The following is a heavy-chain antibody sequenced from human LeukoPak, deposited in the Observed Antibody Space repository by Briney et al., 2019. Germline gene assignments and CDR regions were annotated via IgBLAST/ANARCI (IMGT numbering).Heavy chain of an antibody. CDR3: AKNPRPITTYYFDY. Sequence: GGSLRLSCAASGFTFSSYWMHWVRQAPGKGLEWVSAISGSGGSTYYADSVKGRFTISRDNSKNTLYLQMNSLRAEDTAVYYCAKNPRPITTYYFDYWGQGTLVTVSS. CDR1: GFTFSSYW. V-gene: IGHV3-23*01. CDR2: ISGSGGST. J-gene: IGHJ4*02. D-gene: IGHD5-12*01.